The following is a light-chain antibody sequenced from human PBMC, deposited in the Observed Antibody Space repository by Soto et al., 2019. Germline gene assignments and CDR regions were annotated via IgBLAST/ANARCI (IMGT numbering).Light chain of an antibody. J-gene: IGKJ1*01. CDR2: KAS. Sequence: DIRMTQSPSTLSGSVGDRVTITCRSIPTISSWLAWYQHKPGKAPKLLIYKASTLKSGVPSRFRGSGSGTDFTLTISSLQPDEFSTYYCQHYNSYSQAFGQGTKVQRK. V-gene: IGKV1-5*03. CDR1: PTISSW. CDR3: QHYNSYSQA.